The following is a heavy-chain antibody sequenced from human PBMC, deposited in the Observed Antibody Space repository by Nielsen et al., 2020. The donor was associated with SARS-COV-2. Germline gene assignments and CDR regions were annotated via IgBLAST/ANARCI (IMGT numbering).Heavy chain of an antibody. Sequence: GGSLRLSCAASGFTFSNYAMTWVRQAPGKGLEWVSAISGSGTSTYYPASVRGRFTISRDNSKNTLYLQMNSLRAEDTAMYYCAREGDTYGVRNFDYWGQGIMVTVSS. CDR3: AREGDTYGVRNFDY. J-gene: IGHJ4*02. V-gene: IGHV3-23*01. D-gene: IGHD5-18*01. CDR2: ISGSGTST. CDR1: GFTFSNYA.